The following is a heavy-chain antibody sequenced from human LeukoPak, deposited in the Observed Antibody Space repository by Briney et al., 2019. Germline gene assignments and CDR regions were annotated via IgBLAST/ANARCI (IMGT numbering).Heavy chain of an antibody. CDR2: VSGSGGST. J-gene: IGHJ4*02. V-gene: IGHV3-23*01. CDR3: ARSATLGPIAADHGY. CDR1: GFTFSSYA. Sequence: GGSLRLSCAASGFTFSSYAMSWVRQAPGKGLEWVSSVSGSGGSTHHADSVKGRFTISRDNSKNTLYLQMKSLRAEDTAVYYCARSATLGPIAADHGYWGQGTLVTVSS. D-gene: IGHD2-21*01.